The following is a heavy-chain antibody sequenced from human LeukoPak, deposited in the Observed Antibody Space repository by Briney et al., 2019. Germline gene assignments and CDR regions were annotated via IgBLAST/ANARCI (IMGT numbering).Heavy chain of an antibody. CDR3: AKSHHVTAIDY. D-gene: IGHD2-21*02. CDR1: GNSISSGD. V-gene: IGHV3-23*01. CDR2: ISGSGGST. J-gene: IGHJ4*02. Sequence: LSLTCTVSGNSISSGDNYWSWIRQPAGKGLEWVSAISGSGGSTYYAGSVKGRFTISRDNSKSTLYLQMNSLRADDTAVYYCAKSHHVTAIDYWGQGTLVTVSS.